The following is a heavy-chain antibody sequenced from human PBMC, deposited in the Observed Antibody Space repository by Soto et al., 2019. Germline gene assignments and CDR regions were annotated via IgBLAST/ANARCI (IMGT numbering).Heavy chain of an antibody. CDR1: GYSFTSLD. V-gene: IGHV1-8*01. CDR3: APGVTAGADY. CDR2: MQPSSGRT. D-gene: IGHD1-26*01. Sequence: QVQLVQSGAEVREPGASVKVSCKASGYSFTSLDINWVRQTTGQGLEWMGWMQPSSGRTGYAQKFQGRVTMTRDTSINTAYMELSSLTSDDTAFYYCAPGVTAGADYWCQGTLITVSS. J-gene: IGHJ4*02.